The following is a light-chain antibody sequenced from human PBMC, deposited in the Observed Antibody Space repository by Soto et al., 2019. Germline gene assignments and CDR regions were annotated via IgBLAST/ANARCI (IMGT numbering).Light chain of an antibody. CDR3: SSYSGSNTPYV. J-gene: IGLJ1*01. Sequence: QSVLTQPPSASGSPGQSVTISCTGTSSDVGGYNYVSWYQQEPGKAPKLMIYEVTKRPSGVPDRFSGSKSGNTASLTVSGLQAGHEGDYYYSSSYSGSNTPYVFGTGTKVAVL. CDR1: SSDVGGYNY. V-gene: IGLV2-8*01. CDR2: EVT.